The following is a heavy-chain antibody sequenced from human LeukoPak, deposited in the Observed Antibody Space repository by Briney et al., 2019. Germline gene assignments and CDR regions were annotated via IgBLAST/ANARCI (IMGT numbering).Heavy chain of an antibody. CDR2: ISHDGSNK. CDR3: ARAGGAYNYDDC. V-gene: IGHV3-30*03. J-gene: IGHJ4*02. Sequence: GGSLRLSCAASGFTFSSYGMHWVRQAPGKGLEWVAVISHDGSNKYYADSVKGRFTISRDNSKNTLYLQMNSLRDEDTAVYYCARAGGAYNYDDCWGQGTLVTVSS. CDR1: GFTFSSYG. D-gene: IGHD5-24*01.